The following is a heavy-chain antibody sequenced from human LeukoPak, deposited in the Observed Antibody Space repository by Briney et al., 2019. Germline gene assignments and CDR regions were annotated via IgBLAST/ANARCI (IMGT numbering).Heavy chain of an antibody. D-gene: IGHD2-15*01. J-gene: IGHJ6*02. V-gene: IGHV3-21*01. CDR1: GFTLSNYS. CDR3: ARVPVVGGYYYGMDV. Sequence: GGSLRLSCAASGFTLSNYSMNWVRQAPGKGLEWVSSISSSSDIYYADSVKGRFTISRNNANNSLYLQMNSLRAEDTAVYYCARVPVVGGYYYGMDVWGQGKTVTVS. CDR2: ISSSSDI.